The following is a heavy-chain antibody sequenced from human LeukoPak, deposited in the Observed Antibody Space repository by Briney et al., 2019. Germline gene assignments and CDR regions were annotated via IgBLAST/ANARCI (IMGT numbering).Heavy chain of an antibody. V-gene: IGHV3-7*03. Sequence: GGSLRLSCAASGFTFNSYNMNWVRQAPGKGLEWVASINEDGIKKYYVDSVKGRFTISRDNSKNTLFLQMNSLRAEDTAVYYCAKDGGLWVSAHWGDSWGRGTLVTVSS. CDR2: INEDGIKK. CDR3: AKDGGLWVSAHWGDS. CDR1: GFTFNSYN. J-gene: IGHJ4*02. D-gene: IGHD7-27*01.